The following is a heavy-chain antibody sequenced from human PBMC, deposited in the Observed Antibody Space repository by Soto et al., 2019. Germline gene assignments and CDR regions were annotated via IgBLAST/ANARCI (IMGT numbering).Heavy chain of an antibody. CDR3: ARFKVGTTTDYYYGMDV. V-gene: IGHV1-69*01. D-gene: IGHD1-26*01. J-gene: IGHJ6*02. Sequence: VKVSCKGSGGPFINYAIFWVRQAPGQGLEWIGGIIPILGSANYAQKFQGRVTISADGSTNTANLELSSLRSEDTAVYYCARFKVGTTTDYYYGMDVWGQGTTVTVSS. CDR1: GGPFINYA. CDR2: IIPILGSA.